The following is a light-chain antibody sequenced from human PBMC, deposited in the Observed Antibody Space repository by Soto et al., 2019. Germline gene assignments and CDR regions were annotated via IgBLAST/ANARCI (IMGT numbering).Light chain of an antibody. V-gene: IGLV2-8*01. Sequence: QSALTQPPSASGSPGQSVTISCTGTSSDIGGYNYVSWYQQHPGKAPKLMIYEVSKRPSGVPDRFSGSKSGNTASLTVSGLQAEDEADYYCNLYAGRNNPVFGGGTKVTVL. J-gene: IGLJ2*01. CDR1: SSDIGGYNY. CDR2: EVS. CDR3: NLYAGRNNPV.